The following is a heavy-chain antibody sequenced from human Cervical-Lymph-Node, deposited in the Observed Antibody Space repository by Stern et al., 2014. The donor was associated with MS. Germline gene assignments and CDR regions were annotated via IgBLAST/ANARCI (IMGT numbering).Heavy chain of an antibody. CDR1: GGTFNTYT. D-gene: IGHD2-15*01. Sequence: QVQLGQSGAEVKKPGSSVRVSCKASGGTFNTYTVYWVRQAPGQGLEWMGKITPILDLPDYAQRFQGRVTITLDKTTSTAYIDLNNLTSEDTAVYYCARPRGREAASALDYWGHGTLVTVSS. CDR3: ARPRGREAASALDY. V-gene: IGHV1-69*09. CDR2: ITPILDLP. J-gene: IGHJ4*01.